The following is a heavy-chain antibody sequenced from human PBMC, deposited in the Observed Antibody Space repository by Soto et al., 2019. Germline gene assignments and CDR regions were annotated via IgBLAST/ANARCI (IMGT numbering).Heavy chain of an antibody. D-gene: IGHD2-15*01. V-gene: IGHV4-31*03. CDR1: GGSISSGGYY. J-gene: IGHJ4*02. CDR3: ARLYCSGGSCYFDY. CDR2: IYYSGST. Sequence: VSLTCTVSGGSISSGGYYWSWIRQHPGKGLEWIGYIYYSGSTYYNPSLKSRVTISVDTSKNQFSLKLSSVTAADTAVYYCARLYCSGGSCYFDYWGQGTLVTVSS.